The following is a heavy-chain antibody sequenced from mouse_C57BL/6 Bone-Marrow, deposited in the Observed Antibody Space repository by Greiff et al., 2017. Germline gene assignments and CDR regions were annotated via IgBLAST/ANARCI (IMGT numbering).Heavy chain of an antibody. V-gene: IGHV1-55*01. CDR3: ASGGGYRLAWFAY. D-gene: IGHD2-2*01. J-gene: IGHJ3*01. CDR2: IYPGSGST. Sequence: VQLQQPGAELVKPGASVKMSCKASGYTFTSYWITWVKQRPGQGLEWIGDIYPGSGSTNYNEKFKSKATLTVDTSSSTAYMQLSSLTSEDSAVYDCASGGGYRLAWFAYWGQGTLVTVSA. CDR1: GYTFTSYW.